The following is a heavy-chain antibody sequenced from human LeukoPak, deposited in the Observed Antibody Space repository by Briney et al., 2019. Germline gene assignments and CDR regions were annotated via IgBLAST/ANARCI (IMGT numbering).Heavy chain of an antibody. Sequence: PSQTLSLTRTVSGGSISSGDYYWSWIRQPPGKGLEWIGYIYYSGSTYYNPSLKSRVTISVDTSKNQFSLKLSSVTAADTAVYYCARAPASYTVDYWGQGTLVTVSS. D-gene: IGHD2-2*02. CDR3: ARAPASYTVDY. CDR1: GGSISSGDYY. V-gene: IGHV4-30-4*08. J-gene: IGHJ4*02. CDR2: IYYSGST.